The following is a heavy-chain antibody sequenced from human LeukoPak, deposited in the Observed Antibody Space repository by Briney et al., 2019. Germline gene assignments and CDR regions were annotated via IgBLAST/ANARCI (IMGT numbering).Heavy chain of an antibody. Sequence: GGSLRLSCTASGFTFGDYAMSWFRQAPGKGLEWVGFIRSKAYGGTTEYAASVKGRFTISRDDSKSIAYLQMNSLKTEDTAVYYCTRYCSGGSCYLVDYWDQGTLVTVSS. V-gene: IGHV3-49*03. D-gene: IGHD2-15*01. CDR2: IRSKAYGGTT. J-gene: IGHJ4*02. CDR3: TRYCSGGSCYLVDY. CDR1: GFTFGDYA.